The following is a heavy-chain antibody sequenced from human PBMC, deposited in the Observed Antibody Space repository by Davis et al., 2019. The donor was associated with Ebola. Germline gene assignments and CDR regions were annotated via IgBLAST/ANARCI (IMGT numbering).Heavy chain of an antibody. D-gene: IGHD6-19*01. Sequence: GESLKISCAASGFTFGNFAMSWVRQAPGKGLDWVSGITGYGATTYYADSVKGRFTVFRDNSKNTLYLQMNSLRAEDTAVYYCTRRIAVAGAYDYWGQGTLVTVSS. CDR2: ITGYGATT. CDR3: TRRIAVAGAYDY. J-gene: IGHJ4*02. CDR1: GFTFGNFA. V-gene: IGHV3-23*01.